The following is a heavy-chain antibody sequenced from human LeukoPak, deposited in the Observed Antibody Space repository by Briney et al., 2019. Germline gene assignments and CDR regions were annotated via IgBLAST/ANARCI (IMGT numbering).Heavy chain of an antibody. V-gene: IGHV3-23*01. D-gene: IGHD3-22*01. J-gene: IGHJ4*02. Sequence: GGSLRLSCAASGFTFSSYSMNWVRQAPGKGLEWVSAISGSGGSTYYADSVKGRFTISRDNSKNTLYLQMNSLRAEDTAVYYCAKVPLYYYDSSGSLFDYWGQGTLVTVSS. CDR1: GFTFSSYS. CDR3: AKVPLYYYDSSGSLFDY. CDR2: ISGSGGST.